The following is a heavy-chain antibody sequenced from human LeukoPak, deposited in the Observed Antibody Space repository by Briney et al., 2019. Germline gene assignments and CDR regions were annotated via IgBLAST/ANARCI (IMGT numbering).Heavy chain of an antibody. CDR2: ISGSGGST. V-gene: IGHV3-23*01. CDR3: AKVDTGYYDSSGYYEMDY. CDR1: GLTFSSYA. D-gene: IGHD3-22*01. Sequence: GGSLRLSCAASGLTFSSYAMSWVRQAPGKGLEWVSAISGSGGSTYYADSVKGRFAISRDNSKNTLYLQMNSLRAEDTAVYYCAKVDTGYYDSSGYYEMDYWGQGTLVTVSS. J-gene: IGHJ4*02.